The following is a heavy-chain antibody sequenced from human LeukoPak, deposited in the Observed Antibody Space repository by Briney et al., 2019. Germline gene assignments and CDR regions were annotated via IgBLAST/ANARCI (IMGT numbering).Heavy chain of an antibody. CDR3: ARNIYETRGDYYDY. CDR2: IRGNAYGATT. CDR1: GFSFGDYA. J-gene: IGHJ4*02. D-gene: IGHD2-21*01. V-gene: IGHV3-49*03. Sequence: GRSLILPCAASGFSFGDYAMSWFRQAPGKGLEWVGLIRGNAYGATTEYAASVKGRFAISRDDSTSITYLQMYSLRTDDTAVYYCARNIYETRGDYYDYWGQGTLVTVSS.